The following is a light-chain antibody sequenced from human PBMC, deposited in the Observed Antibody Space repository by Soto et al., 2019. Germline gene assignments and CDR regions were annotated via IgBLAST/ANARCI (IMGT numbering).Light chain of an antibody. J-gene: IGKJ5*01. CDR3: MQALQTPRT. CDR2: FVS. CDR1: QSLLHSNGYTY. V-gene: IGKV2-28*01. Sequence: DIVMTQSPLSLPVTPGEPASLSCRSSQSLLHSNGYTYLDWYLQRPGQSPQLLIYFVSTRASGVPDRLRGSGSGTDFTLKISGVEAEDVGVYYCMQALQTPRTFGQGTRLEIX.